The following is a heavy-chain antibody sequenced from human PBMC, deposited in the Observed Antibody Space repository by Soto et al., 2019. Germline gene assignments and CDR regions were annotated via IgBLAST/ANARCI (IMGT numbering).Heavy chain of an antibody. CDR2: LSGVGSTT. CDR1: GFTFSLSA. CDR3: AKGPEYDILTGCDY. Sequence: EVQLLESGGGFVQPGESLRLSCAASGFTFSLSAMSWVGQAPGRGLDWVSSLSGVGSTTDYADSVKGRFTISRDNSKNSVHLRLNRLRAADLAVYYFAKGPEYDILTGCDYWGQGALVTVSS. J-gene: IGHJ4*02. D-gene: IGHD3-9*01. V-gene: IGHV3-23*01.